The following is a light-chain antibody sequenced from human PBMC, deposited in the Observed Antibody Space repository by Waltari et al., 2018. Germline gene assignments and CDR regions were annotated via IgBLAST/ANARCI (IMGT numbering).Light chain of an antibody. J-gene: IGLJ2*01. Sequence: QSVLTQPPSVSGAPGQRVTISCTGSSSNIGSPYNVHWYQQVPGRAPKLLIYDDSHRPSGVPDRFPGSKSGTSASLAITGLQAEDEAEYFCQSYDSGLNGLFFGGGTKVTVL. V-gene: IGLV1-40*01. CDR2: DDS. CDR3: QSYDSGLNGLF. CDR1: SSNIGSPYN.